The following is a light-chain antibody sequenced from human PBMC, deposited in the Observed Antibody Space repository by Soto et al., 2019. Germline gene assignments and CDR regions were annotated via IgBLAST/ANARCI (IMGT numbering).Light chain of an antibody. V-gene: IGKV3-15*01. CDR3: QQYNSSPLT. Sequence: EIVMTQSPATLSMSPGERATLSCRASQSISTKVAWYKQKPGQAPRLLIYGASTRATGVLARFSGSGSGTEFTLIISSLQSEHFAVYYCQQYNSSPLTFGGGTKVEIK. CDR2: GAS. CDR1: QSISTK. J-gene: IGKJ4*01.